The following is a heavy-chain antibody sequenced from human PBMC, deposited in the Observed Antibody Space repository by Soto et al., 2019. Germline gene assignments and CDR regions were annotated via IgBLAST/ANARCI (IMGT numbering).Heavy chain of an antibody. V-gene: IGHV3-30-3*01. D-gene: IGHD5-18*01. J-gene: IGHJ4*02. CDR1: GFTFSSYA. CDR3: ARDFASVDTAMVNY. CDR2: ISYDGSNK. Sequence: GGSLRLSCAASGFTFSSYAMHWVRQAPGKGLEWVAVISYDGSNKYYADSVKGRFTISRDNYKNTQYLQMNSLRAEDTAVYYCARDFASVDTAMVNYWGQGTLVTVSS.